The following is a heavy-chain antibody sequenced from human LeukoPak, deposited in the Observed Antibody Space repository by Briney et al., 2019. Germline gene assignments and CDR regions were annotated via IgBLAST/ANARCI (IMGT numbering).Heavy chain of an antibody. D-gene: IGHD4-17*01. V-gene: IGHV1-2*02. Sequence: ASVKVSCKASGYTFTGYYMHWVRQAPGQGLEWMGWINPNSGGTNYAQKFQGRVTMTRDTSISTAYMELSRLRSDDTAVYYCARQNPLIDYGENWFDPWGQGTLVTVSS. CDR1: GYTFTGYY. CDR2: INPNSGGT. CDR3: ARQNPLIDYGENWFDP. J-gene: IGHJ5*02.